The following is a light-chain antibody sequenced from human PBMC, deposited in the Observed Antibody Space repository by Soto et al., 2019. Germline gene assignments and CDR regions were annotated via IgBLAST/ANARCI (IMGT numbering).Light chain of an antibody. Sequence: QLVLTQSPSASASLGASVNLTCTLPSAYSTYGIAWHQQQPEKGPRFLMRINSDGTHTKGDGIPDRFSGSSFGTERYLTISTVQSEDGADYYCQTWGTGVIFGGGTKLTVL. CDR1: SAYSTYG. CDR3: QTWGTGVI. CDR2: INSDGTH. J-gene: IGLJ2*01. V-gene: IGLV4-69*01.